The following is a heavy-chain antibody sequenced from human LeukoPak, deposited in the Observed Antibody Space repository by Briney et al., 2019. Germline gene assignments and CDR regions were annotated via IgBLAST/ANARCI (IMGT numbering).Heavy chain of an antibody. CDR1: GYSFTSYW. CDR3: ARSRGLRGVKTIAVAFDI. V-gene: IGHV5-51*01. D-gene: IGHD3-10*01. CDR2: IYPGDYDT. J-gene: IGHJ3*02. Sequence: GASLKISCKGSGYSFTSYWIGWVRQMPGKGLEWMGIIYPGDYDTRYSPSFQGKVTISVDKSISTAYLQWSSLKASDTAMYYCARSRGLRGVKTIAVAFDIWGQGTMVTVSS.